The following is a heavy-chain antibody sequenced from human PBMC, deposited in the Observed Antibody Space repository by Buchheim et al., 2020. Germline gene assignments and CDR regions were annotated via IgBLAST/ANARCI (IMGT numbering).Heavy chain of an antibody. CDR2: IKNDGSDK. CDR1: GFSFSSHW. Sequence: EVQLVESGGGLVQPGGSLRLSCAASGFSFSSHWMSWVRQAPGKGLEWAAKIKNDGSDKWYVDSVKGRFTISKDNAKNSLFLQMNSLRAEDMAVYYCVRDHWFSFDYWGQGTL. J-gene: IGHJ4*02. CDR3: VRDHWFSFDY. V-gene: IGHV3-7*01. D-gene: IGHD3-9*01.